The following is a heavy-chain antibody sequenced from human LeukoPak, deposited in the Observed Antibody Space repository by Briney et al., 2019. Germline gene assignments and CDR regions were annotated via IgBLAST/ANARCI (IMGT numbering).Heavy chain of an antibody. Sequence: GGSLRLSCAASGFTFSSYAMHWVRQAPGKGLEWVAVISYDGSNKYYADSVKGRFTISRDNSKNTLYLQMNSLRAEDTAVYYCARDRDGGIVGPQGYWGQGTLVTVSS. D-gene: IGHD1-26*01. CDR1: GFTFSSYA. V-gene: IGHV3-30-3*01. CDR2: ISYDGSNK. J-gene: IGHJ4*02. CDR3: ARDRDGGIVGPQGY.